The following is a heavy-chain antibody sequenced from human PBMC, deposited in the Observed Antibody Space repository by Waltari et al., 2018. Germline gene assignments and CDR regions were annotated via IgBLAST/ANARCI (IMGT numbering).Heavy chain of an antibody. J-gene: IGHJ4*02. CDR2: IKQDGSEK. CDR3: ARERGTSQNIVIGHYFDY. Sequence: EVQLVESGGGLVQPGGSLRLSCAASGFTFSSYWMSWVRQAPGKGREWVANIKQDGSEKYYVDSVKGRFTISRDNAKNSLYLQMNSLRAEDTAVYYCARERGTSQNIVIGHYFDYWGQGTLVTVSS. D-gene: IGHD3-16*02. V-gene: IGHV3-7*01. CDR1: GFTFSSYW.